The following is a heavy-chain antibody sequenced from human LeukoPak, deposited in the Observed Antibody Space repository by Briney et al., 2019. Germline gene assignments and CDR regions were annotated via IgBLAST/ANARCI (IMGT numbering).Heavy chain of an antibody. CDR3: ARARVGATPLIDY. J-gene: IGHJ4*02. D-gene: IGHD1-26*01. V-gene: IGHV4-39*01. CDR2: IYYSGST. CDR1: GGSISSSSYY. Sequence: PSETLSLTCTVSGGSISSSSYYWGWIRQPPGKGLEWIGSIYYSGSTYYNPSLKSRVTISVDTSKNQFSLKLSSVTAADTAVYYCARARVGATPLIDYWGQGTLVTVSS.